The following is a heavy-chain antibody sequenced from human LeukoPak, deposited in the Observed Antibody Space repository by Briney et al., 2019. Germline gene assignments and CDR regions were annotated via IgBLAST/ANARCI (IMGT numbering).Heavy chain of an antibody. CDR3: AGDYGSGSYRFDY. V-gene: IGHV4-59*12. CDR1: GGSISSYS. Sequence: PSETLSLTCTVSGGSISSYSWGWVRQPPGRGLEWIGYIYYSGSTTYNPSLKSRVTISLDTSNNQFSLKLSSVTAADTAVYYCAGDYGSGSYRFDYWGQGTLVTVSS. CDR2: IYYSGST. J-gene: IGHJ4*02. D-gene: IGHD3-10*01.